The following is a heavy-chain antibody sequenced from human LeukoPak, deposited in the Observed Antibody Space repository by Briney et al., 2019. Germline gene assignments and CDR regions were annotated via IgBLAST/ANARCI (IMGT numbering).Heavy chain of an antibody. Sequence: GGSLRLSCAASGFTFSSYWMSWVRQAPGKGLEWVANIRQDGSEKYYVDSVKGRFTISRDNAKNSLYPQMNSLRAEDTAVYYCTRDYYDSSGYYAHYYMDVWGKGTTVTVSS. CDR2: IRQDGSEK. CDR1: GFTFSSYW. CDR3: TRDYYDSSGYYAHYYMDV. J-gene: IGHJ6*03. V-gene: IGHV3-7*01. D-gene: IGHD3-22*01.